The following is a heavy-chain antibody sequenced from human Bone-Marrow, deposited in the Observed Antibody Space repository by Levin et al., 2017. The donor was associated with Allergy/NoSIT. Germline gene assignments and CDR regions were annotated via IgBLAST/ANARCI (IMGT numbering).Heavy chain of an antibody. CDR1: GFTFSTYA. V-gene: IGHV3-23*01. J-gene: IGHJ6*02. CDR2: VTGSGHTQ. CDR3: WAGYCDSSSCYRVVGMDV. D-gene: IGHD2-2*02. Sequence: GGSLRLSCAASGFTFSTYAMSWVRQAPGKGLEWVSLVTGSGHTQYYLDSVRGRFAISKDNSKNTLYLDIKSPRPADAATYYCWAGYCDSSSCYRVVGMDVWGQGTTVTVAS.